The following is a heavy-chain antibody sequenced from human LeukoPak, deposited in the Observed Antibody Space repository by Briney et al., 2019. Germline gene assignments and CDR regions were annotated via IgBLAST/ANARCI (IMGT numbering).Heavy chain of an antibody. J-gene: IGHJ6*03. CDR2: IYTSGST. CDR1: GDSISSGTYY. D-gene: IGHD2-2*01. CDR3: AARGYIVVVPATKGGGPDNSYYFMDV. Sequence: SETLSLTCTVSGDSISSGTYYWSWLRQPAGEGLEWIGRIYTSGSTNYNPSLKSRVTISVDTSKNQFSLKLNSVTAADTAVYYCAARGYIVVVPATKGGGPDNSYYFMDVWGKGTTVTISS. V-gene: IGHV4-61*02.